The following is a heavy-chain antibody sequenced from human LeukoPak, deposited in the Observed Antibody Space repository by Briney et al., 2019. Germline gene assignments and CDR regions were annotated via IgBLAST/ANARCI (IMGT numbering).Heavy chain of an antibody. CDR2: ISGGGSDT. CDR3: AKGGAYGSGSYCDY. CDR1: GFTFSGHG. V-gene: IGHV3-23*02. Sequence: GGSLRLSCAVSGFTFSGHGMHWVRQVPGKGLEWVASISGGGSDTYNEDAVKGRFTTSRDNYKSTLSLQMNSLRAEDTAVYYCAKGGAYGSGSYCDYWGQGTLVTVSS. J-gene: IGHJ4*02. D-gene: IGHD3-10*01.